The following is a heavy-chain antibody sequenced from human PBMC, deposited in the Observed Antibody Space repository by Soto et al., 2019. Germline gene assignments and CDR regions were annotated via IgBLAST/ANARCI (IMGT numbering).Heavy chain of an antibody. V-gene: IGHV4-4*07. CDR1: GGSMSSYY. CDR3: ARGQRFSDWFDP. D-gene: IGHD3-3*01. Sequence: SETLSLTCTVSGGSMSSYYWTWIRQPAGKGLEWIGRVYSSGGTHYNPSLKSRVTISLDTSKNQFSLRLLSVTDADTAVYYCARGQRFSDWFDPWGQGTLVTV. J-gene: IGHJ5*02. CDR2: VYSSGGT.